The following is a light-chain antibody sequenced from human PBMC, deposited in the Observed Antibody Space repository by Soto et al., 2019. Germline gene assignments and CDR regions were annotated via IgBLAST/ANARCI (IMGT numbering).Light chain of an antibody. CDR3: QQYNTFPWT. Sequence: DIQVTQSPSTLYASVGDRVTITCRASQSISSWLAWYQQKPGKAPKALIYKASSLESGVPSRFSGSESGTEFTLTISSLQPDDFATYYCQQYNTFPWTLGQGTKVEVK. J-gene: IGKJ1*01. CDR1: QSISSW. CDR2: KAS. V-gene: IGKV1-5*03.